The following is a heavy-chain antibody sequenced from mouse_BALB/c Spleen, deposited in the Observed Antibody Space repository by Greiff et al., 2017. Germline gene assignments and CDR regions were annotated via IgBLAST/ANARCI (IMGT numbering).Heavy chain of an antibody. CDR3: ARDLVY. Sequence: EVKVEESGGGLVQPGGSRKLSCAASGFTFSSFGMHWVRQAPEKGLEWVAYISSGSSTIYYADTVKGRFTISRDNPKNTLFLQMTSLRSEDTAMYYCARDLVYWGQGTTLTVSS. CDR2: ISSGSSTI. D-gene: IGHD2-2*01. J-gene: IGHJ2*01. CDR1: GFTFSSFG. V-gene: IGHV5-17*02.